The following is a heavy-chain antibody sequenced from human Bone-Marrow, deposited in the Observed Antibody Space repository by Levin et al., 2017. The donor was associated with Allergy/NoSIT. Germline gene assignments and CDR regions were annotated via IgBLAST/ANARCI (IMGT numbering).Heavy chain of an antibody. CDR3: AREVLGGYGTLFDY. J-gene: IGHJ4*02. D-gene: IGHD5-18*01. Sequence: SETLSLTCTVSGGSISSYYWSWIRQPPGKGLEWIGYIYYSGSTNYNPSLKSRVTISVDTSKNQFSLKLSSVTAADTAVYYCAREVLGGYGTLFDYWGQGTLVTVSS. CDR1: GGSISSYY. CDR2: IYYSGST. V-gene: IGHV4-59*01.